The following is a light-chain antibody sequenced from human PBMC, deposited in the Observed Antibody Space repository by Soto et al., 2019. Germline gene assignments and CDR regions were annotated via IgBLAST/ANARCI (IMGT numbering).Light chain of an antibody. CDR2: RAS. CDR1: QSVSNW. V-gene: IGKV1-5*03. Sequence: DIQMTQSPSTLSASVGDRVTITCRASQSVSNWLAWYQQKPTKAPKLLIYRASRLESGVPSRFSGSGSETEFTLTISSLQPDDFATYYCQPYDTYPWTFGQGTKVEIK. J-gene: IGKJ1*01. CDR3: QPYDTYPWT.